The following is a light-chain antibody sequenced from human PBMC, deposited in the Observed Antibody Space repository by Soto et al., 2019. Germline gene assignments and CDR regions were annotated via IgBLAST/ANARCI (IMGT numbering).Light chain of an antibody. V-gene: IGKV1-5*01. CDR1: QSVTSW. Sequence: DVQMTQSPSTLSASAGDRVTITCRASQSVTSWLAWYQQKPGKAPKVLIYDASSLESGVPSRFSGSGSGTEFTLTISSLHPDDFATYYCHHYNSYPGTFGQGTKVEIK. CDR2: DAS. J-gene: IGKJ1*01. CDR3: HHYNSYPGT.